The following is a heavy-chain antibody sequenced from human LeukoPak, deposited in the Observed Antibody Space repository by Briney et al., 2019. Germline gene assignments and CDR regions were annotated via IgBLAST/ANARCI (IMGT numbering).Heavy chain of an antibody. CDR1: GGSISSYY. D-gene: IGHD6-13*01. Sequence: SETLSLTCTVSGGSISSYYWSWIRQPAGKGLEWIGHIYNSGSTNYNPSLKGRVTMSVATSKNQFSLHLSPVTAADTAVYYCARSAFLVTAPGLYYFDYWGQGTLVAVSS. CDR3: ARSAFLVTAPGLYYFDY. V-gene: IGHV4-4*07. CDR2: IYNSGST. J-gene: IGHJ4*02.